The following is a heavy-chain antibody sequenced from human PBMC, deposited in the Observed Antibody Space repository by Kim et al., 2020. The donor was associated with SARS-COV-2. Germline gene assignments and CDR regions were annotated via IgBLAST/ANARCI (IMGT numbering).Heavy chain of an antibody. CDR1: GFTVSSNY. CDR3: ARLTERIYYFDY. V-gene: IGHV3-53*01. CDR2: IYSGGST. J-gene: IGHJ4*02. Sequence: GGSLRLSCAASGFTVSSNYMSWVRQAPGKGLEWVSVIYSGGSTYYADSVKGRFTISRDNSKNTLYLQMNSLRAEDTAVYYCARLTERIYYFDYWGQGTLVTVSS. D-gene: IGHD7-27*01.